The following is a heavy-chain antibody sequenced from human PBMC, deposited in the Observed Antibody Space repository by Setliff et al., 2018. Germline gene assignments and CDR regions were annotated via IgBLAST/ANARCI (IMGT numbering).Heavy chain of an antibody. J-gene: IGHJ4*02. D-gene: IGHD3-16*02. Sequence: ASVKSPARPLVTALPTMVSAGCDRPLDKGSSGWDGSALTMVTHYAQKFQGRVTLTTDTPTNTAYMEMGGLRSDDTAVYYCARAGESSSFDYWGQGTLVTVSS. CDR2: SALTMVT. CDR3: ARAGESSSFDY. V-gene: IGHV1-18*01. CDR1: VTALPTMV.